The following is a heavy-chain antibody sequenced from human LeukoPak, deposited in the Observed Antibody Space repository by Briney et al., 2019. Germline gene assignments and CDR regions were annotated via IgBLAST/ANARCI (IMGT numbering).Heavy chain of an antibody. CDR1: GGTFTSYA. V-gene: IGHV1-69*06. J-gene: IGHJ4*02. D-gene: IGHD4-17*01. CDR2: IIPLFGKT. Sequence: ASVKVSCKVSGGTFTSYAINWVRQAPGQGLEWMGEIIPLFGKTNYAQRFQGRVTITADMSTSTAYMYLSSLRSEDTALYLCARDFETYGDSRHWGQGTLVTVSS. CDR3: ARDFETYGDSRH.